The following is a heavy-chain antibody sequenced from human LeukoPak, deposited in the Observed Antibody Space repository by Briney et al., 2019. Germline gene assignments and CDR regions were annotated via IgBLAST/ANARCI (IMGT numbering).Heavy chain of an antibody. Sequence: GGSLRLSCAASGFTFSSYAMNWVRQAPGTGLEWVSAISGSGGSTYYADSVKGRFTISIDNSKNTLYLQMNSLSAADTAVYYCAKSHKVGTGYLDYWGQGTLVTVSS. CDR3: AKSHKVGTGYLDY. V-gene: IGHV3-23*01. CDR2: ISGSGGST. D-gene: IGHD3/OR15-3a*01. J-gene: IGHJ4*02. CDR1: GFTFSSYA.